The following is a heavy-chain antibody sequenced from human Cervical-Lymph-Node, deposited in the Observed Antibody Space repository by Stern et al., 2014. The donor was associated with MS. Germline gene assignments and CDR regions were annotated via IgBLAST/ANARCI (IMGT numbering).Heavy chain of an antibody. CDR3: ARAPDAADVAEVFYH. CDR1: GGSISNGDYF. CDR2: IHYNGGT. V-gene: IGHV4-30-4*01. J-gene: IGHJ4*02. D-gene: IGHD6-25*01. Sequence: QLQLQDSGPGLVKPSQTLSLTCSVSGGSISNGDYFWSWIRQPPRKGLEWVGYIHYNGGTHYSPSLQSRVSISMDTSKNQLSLRLTSVTAADTAVYFCARAPDAADVAEVFYHWGQGVLVTVSS.